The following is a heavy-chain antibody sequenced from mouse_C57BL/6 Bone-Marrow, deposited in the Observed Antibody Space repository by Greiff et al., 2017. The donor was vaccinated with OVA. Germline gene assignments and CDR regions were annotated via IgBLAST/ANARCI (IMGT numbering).Heavy chain of an antibody. CDR3: AREGRLLLVFDY. J-gene: IGHJ2*01. V-gene: IGHV1-50*01. D-gene: IGHD1-1*01. CDR2: IDPSDSYT. CDR1: GYTFTSYW. Sequence: VQLQQPGAELVKPGASVKLSCKASGYTFTSYWMQWVKQRPGQGLEWIGEIDPSDSYTNYNQKFKGKATLTVDTSSSTAYMQLSSLTSEDSAVYYCAREGRLLLVFDYWGQGTTLTVSS.